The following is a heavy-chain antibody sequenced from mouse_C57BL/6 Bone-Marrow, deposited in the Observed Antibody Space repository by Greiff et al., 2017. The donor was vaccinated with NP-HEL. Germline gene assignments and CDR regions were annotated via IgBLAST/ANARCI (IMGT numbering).Heavy chain of an antibody. Sequence: QVQLQQPGAELVRPGSSVKLSCKASGYTFTSYWMHWVKQRPIQGLEWIGNIDPSDSDTHYNQKFKDKATLTVDKSSSTAYMQLSSLTSEDSAVYYCAGYYYGSIWYFDVWGTGTTVTVSS. CDR1: GYTFTSYW. J-gene: IGHJ1*03. V-gene: IGHV1-52*01. D-gene: IGHD1-1*01. CDR2: IDPSDSDT. CDR3: AGYYYGSIWYFDV.